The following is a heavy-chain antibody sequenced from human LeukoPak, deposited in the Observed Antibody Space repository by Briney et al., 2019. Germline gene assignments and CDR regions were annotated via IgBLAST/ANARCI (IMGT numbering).Heavy chain of an antibody. D-gene: IGHD6-19*01. Sequence: PGRSLRLSCAASGFTFNNYALHWVRQAPGKGLEWVAVISYDGIYKDYGDSVKGRFTISRDNSKNTLYLQMNSLRAEDMALYYCAKDIGRYSSGIDYWGQGTLVTVSS. V-gene: IGHV3-30*04. CDR3: AKDIGRYSSGIDY. CDR2: ISYDGIYK. J-gene: IGHJ4*02. CDR1: GFTFNNYA.